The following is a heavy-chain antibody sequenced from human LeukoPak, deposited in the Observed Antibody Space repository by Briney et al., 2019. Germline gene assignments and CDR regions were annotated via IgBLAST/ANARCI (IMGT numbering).Heavy chain of an antibody. Sequence: GGSLRLSCAVSGFTFSSYWMSWVRQAPGKGLEWVANIKQDGSEKYYVDSVKGRFTISRDNAKNSLYLQMNSLRAEDTAVYYCLLQMTYGELSDPDFRGQGTLVTVSS. D-gene: IGHD3-16*02. J-gene: IGHJ4*02. CDR1: GFTFSSYW. V-gene: IGHV3-7*01. CDR3: LLQMTYGELSDPDF. CDR2: IKQDGSEK.